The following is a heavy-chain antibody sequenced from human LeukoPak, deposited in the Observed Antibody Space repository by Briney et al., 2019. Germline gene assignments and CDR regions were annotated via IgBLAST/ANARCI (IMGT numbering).Heavy chain of an antibody. V-gene: IGHV3-23*01. CDR2: IGGGGENT. Sequence: RGSLRLSCAASGFTFNSYALSWVRQAPGKGLEWVSTIGGGGENTYYADSVKGRFTISRDNSRNTLYLQMKSLRAEDTAVYFCAKVLTVSQDYWGQGTLVTVSS. D-gene: IGHD1-20*01. CDR1: GFTFNSYA. J-gene: IGHJ4*02. CDR3: AKVLTVSQDY.